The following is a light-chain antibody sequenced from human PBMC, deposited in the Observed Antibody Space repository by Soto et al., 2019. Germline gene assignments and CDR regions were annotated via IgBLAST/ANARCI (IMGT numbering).Light chain of an antibody. V-gene: IGKV3D-15*01. CDR2: GAS. CDR1: RSLSSD. J-gene: IGKJ1*01. Sequence: IVLMQSPDTLSLSPSAIATPFCKTSRSLSSDYLAGYQQNTGQAPRLLIYGASSRATGIPDRFSGSGSGTEFTLTISSLQSEDFAVYYCQQYNNWPGTFGQGTKVDIK. CDR3: QQYNNWPGT.